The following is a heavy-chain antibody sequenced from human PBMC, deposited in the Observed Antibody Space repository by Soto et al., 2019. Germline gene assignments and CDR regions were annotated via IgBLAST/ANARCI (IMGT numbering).Heavy chain of an antibody. Sequence: SETLSLTCTVSGGSISSYYWSWIRQPPGKGLEWIGYIYYSGSTNYNPSLKSRVTISVDTSKNQFSLKLSSVTAADTAVYYCAKGHSDSYYYFDYWGQGALVTVS. D-gene: IGHD3-22*01. CDR2: IYYSGST. V-gene: IGHV4-59*01. CDR1: GGSISSYY. CDR3: AKGHSDSYYYFDY. J-gene: IGHJ4*02.